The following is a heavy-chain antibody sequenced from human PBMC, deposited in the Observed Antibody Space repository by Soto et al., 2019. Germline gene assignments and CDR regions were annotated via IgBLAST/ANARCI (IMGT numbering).Heavy chain of an antibody. CDR1: GYTFRNFG. V-gene: IGHV1-18*01. J-gene: IGHJ4*02. CDR3: ARENSYCDY. CDR2: ISAYNANA. Sequence: QIQLLQSGAGVKKPGASVKVTCKASGYTFRNFGISWVRQAPGQGLEWMGWISAYNANANYAEKFQGRLTMTADTSTSTAYMELRSLRSDDTAVYYCARENSYCDYWGQGTLVTVSS.